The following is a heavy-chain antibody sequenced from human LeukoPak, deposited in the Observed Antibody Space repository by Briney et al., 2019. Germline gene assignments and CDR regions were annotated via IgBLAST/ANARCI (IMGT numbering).Heavy chain of an antibody. CDR3: ARVITSGLYYFDD. V-gene: IGHV4-38-2*01. CDR1: GFTFSNSAM. J-gene: IGHJ4*02. Sequence: GSLRLSCAASGFTFSNSAMSWIRQPPGKGLEWIGIIYHSGSTYYNPSLKSRVTISVDTSKNQFSLKLSSVTAADTAMYYCARVITSGLYYFDDWGQGTLVTVSS. CDR2: IYHSGST. D-gene: IGHD6-19*01.